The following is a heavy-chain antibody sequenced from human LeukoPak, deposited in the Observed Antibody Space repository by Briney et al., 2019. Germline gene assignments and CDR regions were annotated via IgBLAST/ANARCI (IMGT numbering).Heavy chain of an antibody. CDR2: ISWNSGSI. Sequence: GGSLRLSCAASGFTFDDYAMHWVRQAPGKGLEWVSGISWNSGSIGYADSVKGRFTISGDNAKNSLYLQMNSLRAEDTALYYCAKDVRSYYDSSGTSYMDVWGKGTTVTVSS. D-gene: IGHD3-22*01. CDR1: GFTFDDYA. CDR3: AKDVRSYYDSSGTSYMDV. V-gene: IGHV3-9*01. J-gene: IGHJ6*03.